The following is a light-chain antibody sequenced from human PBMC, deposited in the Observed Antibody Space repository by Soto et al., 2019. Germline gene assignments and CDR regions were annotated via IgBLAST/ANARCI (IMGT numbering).Light chain of an antibody. CDR3: QQYNRYST. V-gene: IGKV3-15*01. CDR2: GAS. Sequence: EIVMTQSPATLSVSPGERATLSCRASQSVSSNLAWYQQKPGQAPRLLIYGASTRATSIPARFSGSGSGTEFTLTISSLQSEDFAVYYCQQYNRYSTFCQGTKVEIK. J-gene: IGKJ1*01. CDR1: QSVSSN.